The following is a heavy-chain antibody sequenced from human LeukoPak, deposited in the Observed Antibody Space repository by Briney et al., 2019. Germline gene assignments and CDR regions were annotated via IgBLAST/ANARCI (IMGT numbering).Heavy chain of an antibody. D-gene: IGHD3/OR15-3a*01. V-gene: IGHV3-23*01. CDR2: ISSSGGNT. J-gene: IGHJ4*02. CDR3: AKLAAIWTSAGYYFDY. Sequence: GGSLRLSCAASGFTFSSYAMSWVRQAPGKGLEWVSAISSSGGNTYYADSVKGRFTISRDNSKNTLYLQMNSLRAEDTAIYYCAKLAAIWTSAGYYFDYWGPGTLVTVSS. CDR1: GFTFSSYA.